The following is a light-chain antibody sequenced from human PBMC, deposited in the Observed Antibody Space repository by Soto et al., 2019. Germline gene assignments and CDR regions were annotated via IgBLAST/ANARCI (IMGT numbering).Light chain of an antibody. J-gene: IGLJ1*01. CDR3: CSFSGTNTLYV. Sequence: QSVLTQPRSVSGSPGQSVTISCTVTTSDLGSYDYVSWYQQHPGRAPELMIYDVTKLPSGVPDRFSGSKSGNTASLTISRLQADDEAHYYCCSFSGTNTLYVFGTGTKVTGL. CDR2: DVT. CDR1: TSDLGSYDY. V-gene: IGLV2-11*01.